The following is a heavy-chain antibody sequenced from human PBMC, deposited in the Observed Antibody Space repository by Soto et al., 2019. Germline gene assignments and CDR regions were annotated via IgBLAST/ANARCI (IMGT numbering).Heavy chain of an antibody. D-gene: IGHD3-10*01. CDR1: GFTFSSYA. CDR2: ISGSGGST. Sequence: EVQLLESGGGLVQPGGSLRLSCAASGFTFSSYAMSWVRQAPGKGLEWVSAISGSGGSTYYADSVKGRFTISRDNSKNTLYMQMKSLRAEDTAVYYCAGDYYGSGYNWFDPWCQGTLVTVSS. V-gene: IGHV3-23*01. CDR3: AGDYYGSGYNWFDP. J-gene: IGHJ5*02.